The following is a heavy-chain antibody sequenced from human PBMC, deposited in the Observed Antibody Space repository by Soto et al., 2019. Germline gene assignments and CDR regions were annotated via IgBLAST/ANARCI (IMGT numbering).Heavy chain of an antibody. Sequence: SETLSLTCTVSGGSVSSGSYYWSWIRQPPGKGLECIGYIYYSGSTNYNPSLKSRVTISVDTSKNQFSLKLSSVTAADTAVYYCARQNGYDNRYDYWSQGTLVTVSS. CDR2: IYYSGST. CDR1: GGSVSSGSYY. D-gene: IGHD5-12*01. V-gene: IGHV4-61*01. J-gene: IGHJ4*02. CDR3: ARQNGYDNRYDY.